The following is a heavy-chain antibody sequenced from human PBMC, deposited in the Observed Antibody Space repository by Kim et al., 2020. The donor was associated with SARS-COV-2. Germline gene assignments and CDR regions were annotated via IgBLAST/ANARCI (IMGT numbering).Heavy chain of an antibody. D-gene: IGHD3-10*01. CDR3: ARVFPGVGRFGALAAFDI. J-gene: IGHJ3*02. CDR2: IYYSGST. CDR1: GGSVSSGSYY. Sequence: SETLSLTCTVSGGSVSSGSYYWSWIRQPPGKGLEWIGYIYYSGSTNYNPSLKSRVTISVDTSKNQFSLKLSSVTAADTAVYYCARVFPGVGRFGALAAFDIWGQGAMVTVSS. V-gene: IGHV4-61*01.